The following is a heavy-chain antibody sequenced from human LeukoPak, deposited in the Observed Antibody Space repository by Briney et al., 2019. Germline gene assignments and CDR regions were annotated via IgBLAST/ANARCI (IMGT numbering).Heavy chain of an antibody. V-gene: IGHV4-59*12. J-gene: IGHJ4*02. D-gene: IGHD3-9*01. CDR2: IYYSGST. Sequence: SETLSLTCTVSGGSISSYYWSWIRQPPGKGLEWIGYIYYSGSTNYNPSLKSRVTISVDTSKNHFSLKLSSVTAADTAVYYCARVILVGWTEGYFDYWGQGTLVTVSS. CDR1: GGSISSYY. CDR3: ARVILVGWTEGYFDY.